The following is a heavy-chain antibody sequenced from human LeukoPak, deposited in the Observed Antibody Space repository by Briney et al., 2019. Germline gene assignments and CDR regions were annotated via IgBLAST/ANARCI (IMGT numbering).Heavy chain of an antibody. Sequence: GSSVKLSCKAAGGTFSTYAISWVRQAPGQGLEWMGGIIPVFDKANYAQKFQDRVTITADDSTTTAYMELSSLTSEDTAIYYCARLGHCRETNFYYMDVWGKGTTVIVPS. J-gene: IGHJ6*03. CDR2: IIPVFDKA. CDR3: ARLGHCRETNFYYMDV. CDR1: GGTFSTYA. D-gene: IGHD2-15*01. V-gene: IGHV1-69*01.